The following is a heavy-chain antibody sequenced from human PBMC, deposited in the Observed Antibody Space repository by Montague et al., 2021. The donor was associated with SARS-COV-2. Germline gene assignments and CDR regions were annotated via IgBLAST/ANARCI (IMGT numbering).Heavy chain of an antibody. CDR2: IYYSGST. Sequence: SETLSLTCTVSGYSISSDYYWGWIRQPPGKGLEWIGSIYYSGSTYYNPSLKSRVTISVDTSKNQFSLKLSSVTAADTAVYYCARDLAGYYGSGSYGGMDVWGQGTTVTVSS. D-gene: IGHD3-10*01. V-gene: IGHV4-38-2*02. CDR1: GYSISSDYY. CDR3: ARDLAGYYGSGSYGGMDV. J-gene: IGHJ6*02.